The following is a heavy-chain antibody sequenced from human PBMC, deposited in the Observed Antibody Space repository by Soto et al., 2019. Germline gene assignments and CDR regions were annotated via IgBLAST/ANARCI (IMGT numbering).Heavy chain of an antibody. CDR2: IKSKTDGGTT. D-gene: IGHD3-10*01. CDR3: TTVAMVRGVIITPIYYYYLDV. V-gene: IGHV3-15*01. J-gene: IGHJ6*03. Sequence: EVQLVESGGGLVKPGGSLRLSCAASGFTFSNAWMSWVRQAPGKGLEWVGRIKSKTDGGTTDYAAPVKGRFTISRDNPKNKMYLQMNSLQNEDTAVYYCTTVAMVRGVIITPIYYYYLDVWGKGTTVTVSS. CDR1: GFTFSNAW.